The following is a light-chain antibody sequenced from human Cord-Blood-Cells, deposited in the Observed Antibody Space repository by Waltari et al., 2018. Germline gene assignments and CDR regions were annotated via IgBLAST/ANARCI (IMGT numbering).Light chain of an antibody. CDR3: QQYYSTPPT. Sequence: DIVMTQSPDSLAVSLGERATINCKSSQSVLYSSNNKNYLAWYQQKPGQPPKLLIYWASTRESGVPDRFRGSGSGTDCTLTSSSLQAEEVAVYYCQQYYSTPPTFGQGTKVEIK. CDR2: WAS. J-gene: IGKJ1*01. CDR1: QSVLYSSNNKNY. V-gene: IGKV4-1*01.